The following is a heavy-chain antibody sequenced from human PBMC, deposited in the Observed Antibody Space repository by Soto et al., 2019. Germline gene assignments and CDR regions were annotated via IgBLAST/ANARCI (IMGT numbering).Heavy chain of an antibody. Sequence: GGSLRLSCAASGFTFSSYAMSWVRQAPGKGLEWVSAISGSGGSTYYADSVKGRFTISRDNSKNTLYLQMNSLRAEDTAVYYLEKDGGVWYGYVWGAFDIWGQGTMVTVSS. CDR2: ISGSGGST. V-gene: IGHV3-23*01. CDR3: EKDGGVWYGYVWGAFDI. D-gene: IGHD3-16*01. J-gene: IGHJ3*02. CDR1: GFTFSSYA.